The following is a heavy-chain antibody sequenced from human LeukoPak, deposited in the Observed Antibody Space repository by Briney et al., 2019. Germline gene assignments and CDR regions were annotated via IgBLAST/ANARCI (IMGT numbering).Heavy chain of an antibody. D-gene: IGHD3-16*01. J-gene: IGHJ6*02. CDR2: IYYSGST. CDR3: ARVPLYLSYYYYGMDV. Sequence: PSETLSLTCTVSGGSISSYYWSWIRQPPGKGLEWIGYIYYSGSTNYNPSLKSRVTISVDTSKNQFSLKLSSVTAADTAVYYCARVPLYLSYYYYGMDVGGQGTTVTVSS. V-gene: IGHV4-59*01. CDR1: GGSISSYY.